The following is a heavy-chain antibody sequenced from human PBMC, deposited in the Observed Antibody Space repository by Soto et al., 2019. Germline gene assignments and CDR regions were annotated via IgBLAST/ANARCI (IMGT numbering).Heavy chain of an antibody. Sequence: LQLQESGSGLVKPSQTLSLTCGVSGGSINSGDYAWSWIRQPPGKGLEWMGYIYHSGSTYYNPSLKGRVTILVDRSQNQVSLKLSSVTAADTAVYYCAGIRIAAAGGGLDVWGQGTTVTVSS. J-gene: IGHJ6*02. CDR3: AGIRIAAAGGGLDV. CDR2: IYHSGST. D-gene: IGHD6-13*01. V-gene: IGHV4-30-2*01. CDR1: GGSINSGDYA.